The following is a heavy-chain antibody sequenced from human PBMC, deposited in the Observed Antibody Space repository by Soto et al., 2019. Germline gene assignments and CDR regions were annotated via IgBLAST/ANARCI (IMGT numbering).Heavy chain of an antibody. CDR2: ISYDGSDK. CDR3: ARGWGYFDSSGFPSLYAMDV. D-gene: IGHD3-22*01. CDR1: GFTFSNYA. V-gene: IGHV3-30-3*01. J-gene: IGHJ6*02. Sequence: QVHLVESGGGVVQPGRSLRLSCAASGFTFSNYAMHWVRQAPGKGLEWVAVISYDGSDKYNANSVKGRFTISGDNSKNTLYLQMTSLRAEDTALYYCARGWGYFDSSGFPSLYAMDVWGQGATVTVSS.